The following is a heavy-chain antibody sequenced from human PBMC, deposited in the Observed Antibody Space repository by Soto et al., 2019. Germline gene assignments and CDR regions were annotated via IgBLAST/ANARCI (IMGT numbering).Heavy chain of an antibody. CDR2: VYHSGST. CDR1: GGSSRQSSYF. J-gene: IGHJ1*01. V-gene: IGHV4-39*01. Sequence: SETLSLTCAVSGGSSRQSSYFWGWVRQPPGKGLEWIGEVYHSGSTNYNPSFKSRVAMSVDTSKNQFSLKLSSVTAADTAVYYCARPPVNWGQGTLVTVSS. D-gene: IGHD3-16*02. CDR3: ARPPVN.